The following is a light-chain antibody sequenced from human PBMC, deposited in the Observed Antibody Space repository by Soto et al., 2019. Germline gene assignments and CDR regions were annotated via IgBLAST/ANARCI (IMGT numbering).Light chain of an antibody. CDR1: QSIRYW. J-gene: IGKJ2*01. V-gene: IGKV1-5*01. CDR3: QQYHGFPYT. CDR2: DAS. Sequence: DIPMTQSPSTLSASVGDRVTITCRASQSIRYWLAWHQQKPGKAPQVLIYDASTLQNGVPSRFSGSGFGTEFTLNISSLQPDDFATYYCQQYHGFPYTFGQGTKVEIK.